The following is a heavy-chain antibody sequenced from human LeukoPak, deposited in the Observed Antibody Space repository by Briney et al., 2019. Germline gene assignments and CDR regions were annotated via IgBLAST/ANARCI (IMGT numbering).Heavy chain of an antibody. Sequence: SSETLSLTCTVSGGSISSYYWSWIRQPAGMGLEWIGRIYTSGSTNYNPSLKSRVTMSVDTSKNQFSLKLSSVTAADTAVYYCARGARTKLLGDAFDIWGQGTMVTVSS. D-gene: IGHD2-15*01. V-gene: IGHV4-4*07. J-gene: IGHJ3*02. CDR2: IYTSGST. CDR1: GGSISSYY. CDR3: ARGARTKLLGDAFDI.